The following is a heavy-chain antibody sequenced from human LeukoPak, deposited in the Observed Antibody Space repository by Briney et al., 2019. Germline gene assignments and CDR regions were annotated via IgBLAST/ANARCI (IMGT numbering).Heavy chain of an antibody. J-gene: IGHJ4*02. CDR3: ARAQSNQMATKI. CDR2: VYHVGTT. CDR1: GGSISSSSYY. D-gene: IGHD5-24*01. Sequence: PSETLSLTCTVSGGSISSSSYYWGWIRQPPGKGLEWIGVYHVGTTDYNPSLKSRVTISVDGSKNQMSLTLSSVAAEDTAVYYCARAQSNQMATKIWGQGILVTVSS. V-gene: IGHV4-39*07.